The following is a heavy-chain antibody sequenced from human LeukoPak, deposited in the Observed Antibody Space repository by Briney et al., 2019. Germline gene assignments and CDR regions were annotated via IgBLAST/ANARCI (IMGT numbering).Heavy chain of an antibody. J-gene: IGHJ4*02. Sequence: SETLSLTCTVSGGSISSYYWSWIRLPPGKGLEWIGYIYYTGATYYNPSLKSRVTISLDTSKNQFSLKLSSVTAADTAVYHCARAWRNRSGFDYWGQGTLVTVSS. CDR1: GGSISSYY. D-gene: IGHD1-1*01. CDR2: IYYTGAT. CDR3: ARAWRNRSGFDY. V-gene: IGHV4-59*08.